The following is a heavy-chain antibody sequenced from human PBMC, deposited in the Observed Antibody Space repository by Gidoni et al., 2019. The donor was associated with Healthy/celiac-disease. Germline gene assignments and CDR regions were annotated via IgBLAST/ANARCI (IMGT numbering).Heavy chain of an antibody. CDR2: IYHSGST. V-gene: IGHV4-30-2*01. CDR3: ASYDSSGYYYGY. D-gene: IGHD3-22*01. Sequence: QLQLQESGSGLVKPSQTLSLTCAVSGGSISRGGYSWSWIRQPPGKGLAWIGYIYHSGSTYYNPSLKSRVTISVDRSKNQFSLKLSSVTAADTAVYYCASYDSSGYYYGYWGQGTLVTVSS. J-gene: IGHJ4*02. CDR1: GGSISRGGYS.